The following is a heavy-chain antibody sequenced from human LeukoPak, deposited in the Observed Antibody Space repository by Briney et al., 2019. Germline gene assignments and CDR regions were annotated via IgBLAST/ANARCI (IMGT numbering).Heavy chain of an antibody. CDR3: ARETGRSSSWYDAFDI. Sequence: GGSLRLSCAASGFTFSSYSMNWVRQAPGKGLEWVSSISSSSSYIYYADSVKGRFTISRDNAKNSLYLQMNSLRAEDTAVYYCARETGRSSSWYDAFDIWGQGTMVTVSS. CDR2: ISSSSSYI. CDR1: GFTFSSYS. D-gene: IGHD6-13*01. V-gene: IGHV3-21*01. J-gene: IGHJ3*02.